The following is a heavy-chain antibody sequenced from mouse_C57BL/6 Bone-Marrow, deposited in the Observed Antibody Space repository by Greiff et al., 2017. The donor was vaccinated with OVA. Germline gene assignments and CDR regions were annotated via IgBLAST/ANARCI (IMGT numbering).Heavy chain of an antibody. D-gene: IGHD1-1*01. V-gene: IGHV5-4*01. CDR2: ISDGGSYT. CDR1: GFTFRSYA. Sequence: EVMLVESGGGLVKPGGSLKLSCAASGFTFRSYAMSWVRQTPEKRLEWVATISDGGSYTYYPDNVKGRFTISRDNAKNNLYLQMSHLKSEDTAMYYCARDDDYGVLDYWGQGTTLTVSS. CDR3: ARDDDYGVLDY. J-gene: IGHJ2*01.